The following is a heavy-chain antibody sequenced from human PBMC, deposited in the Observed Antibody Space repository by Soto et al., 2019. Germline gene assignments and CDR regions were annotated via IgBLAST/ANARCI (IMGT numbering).Heavy chain of an antibody. CDR3: ARGGVAARKGRWFDP. V-gene: IGHV5-51*01. CDR1: GYPFSNFL. D-gene: IGHD6-25*01. J-gene: IGHJ5*02. Sequence: PGESLKISCQCSGYPFSNFLIGWVRQLPGKGLEWMGIIYPGDHETRYSPSFHGKVTISADKSINTAYLQWNSLEASDTAFYFCARGGVAARKGRWFDPWGQGTLVTVSS. CDR2: IYPGDHET.